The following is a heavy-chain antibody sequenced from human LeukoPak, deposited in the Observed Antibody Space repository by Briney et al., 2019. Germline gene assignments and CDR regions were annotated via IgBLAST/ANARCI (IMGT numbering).Heavy chain of an antibody. D-gene: IGHD6-19*01. V-gene: IGHV1-18*01. CDR2: ISAYNGNT. CDR1: GYTFTSYG. Sequence: GASVKVSCKASGYTFTSYGISWVRQAPGQGLERMGWISAYNGNTNYAQKLQGRVTMTTDTSTSTAYMELRSLRSDDTAVYYCARVPRQWAQDYYYYGMDVWGQGTTVTVSS. J-gene: IGHJ6*02. CDR3: ARVPRQWAQDYYYYGMDV.